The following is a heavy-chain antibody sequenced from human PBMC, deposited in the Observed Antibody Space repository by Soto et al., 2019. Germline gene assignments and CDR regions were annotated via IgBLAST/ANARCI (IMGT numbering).Heavy chain of an antibody. V-gene: IGHV2-5*02. CDR1: GFSLSTSGVG. J-gene: IGHJ4*02. Sequence: QITLKESGPTLVKPTQTLTLTCTFSGFSLSTSGVGVGWIRQPPGKALEWLALIYWDDDKRYSPSLKSSLTITKHTSKQHVVLTMTNMDPVDTATYYCAHIYAAYDILSGYGFSFDYWGQGTLVTVSS. CDR3: AHIYAAYDILSGYGFSFDY. D-gene: IGHD3-9*01. CDR2: IYWDDDK.